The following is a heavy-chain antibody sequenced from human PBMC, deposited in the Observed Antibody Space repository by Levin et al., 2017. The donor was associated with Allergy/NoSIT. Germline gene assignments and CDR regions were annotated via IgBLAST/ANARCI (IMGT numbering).Heavy chain of an antibody. J-gene: IGHJ6*02. CDR3: ARDLGLYGMDV. V-gene: IGHV3-13*01. CDR2: IAIDGDA. Sequence: GGSLRLSCAGSGFTFSSYDMHWVRQAPGKGLEWVAAIAIDGDAYYADPVKGRFTVSRDTAKNSFYLQLNSLRAGATAAYFCARDLGLYGMDVWGQGTTVTVSS. CDR1: GFTFSSYD.